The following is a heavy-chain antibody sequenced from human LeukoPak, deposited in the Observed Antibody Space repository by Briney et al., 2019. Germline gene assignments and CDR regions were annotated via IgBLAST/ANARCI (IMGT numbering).Heavy chain of an antibody. Sequence: GGSLSLSCAASGFTFSSYAMSWVRQAPGQGLEWVSGVSGSGGNTFYADSVKGRFTISRDNSKNTLYLQMNSLRAEDTAVYYCAKDLYDSGSRIDYWGQGTLVTVSS. V-gene: IGHV3-23*01. CDR3: AKDLYDSGSRIDY. CDR1: GFTFSSYA. J-gene: IGHJ4*02. D-gene: IGHD3-10*01. CDR2: VSGSGGNT.